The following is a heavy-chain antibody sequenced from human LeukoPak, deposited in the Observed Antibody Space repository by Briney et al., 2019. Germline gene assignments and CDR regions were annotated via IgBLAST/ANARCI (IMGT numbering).Heavy chain of an antibody. CDR3: AKGRLSYDSSGATPSFFDY. CDR2: ISGDGGST. D-gene: IGHD3-22*01. CDR1: GFTFDDYA. V-gene: IGHV3-43*02. J-gene: IGHJ4*02. Sequence: PGGSLRLSCAASGFTFDDYAMHWVRQAPGKGLEWVSLISGDGGSTYYADSVKGRFTISRDNSKNSLYLQMNSLRTEDTALYYCAKGRLSYDSSGATPSFFDYWGQGTLVTVSS.